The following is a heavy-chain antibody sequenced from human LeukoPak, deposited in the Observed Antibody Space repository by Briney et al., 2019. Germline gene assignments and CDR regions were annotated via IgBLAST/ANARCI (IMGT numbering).Heavy chain of an antibody. CDR2: IIPILGIA. CDR3: ARGNSVVPAAIPGDWFDP. CDR1: GGTFSSYT. D-gene: IGHD2-2*01. V-gene: IGHV1-69*02. J-gene: IGHJ5*02. Sequence: ASVNVSCKASGGTFSSYTISLVRQAPGHGHEWMGRIIPILGIANYAQKFQGRVPITADKSTSTDYMELHSLRSEDTAVYYCARGNSVVPAAIPGDWFDPWGQGTLVTVSS.